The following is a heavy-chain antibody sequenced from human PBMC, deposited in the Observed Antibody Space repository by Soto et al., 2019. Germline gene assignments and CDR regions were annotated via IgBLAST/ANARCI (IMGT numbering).Heavy chain of an antibody. J-gene: IGHJ6*03. CDR1: GDSVSSNIAA. Sequence: SQTLSLTCAISGDSVSSNIAAWNWIRQSPSRGLEWLGRTYYRSKWYNDYAVSVKSRITINPDTSKNQFSLQLNSVTPEDTAVYYCARDIAAAEEGAYYYYMYVWGKGTTVTVSS. CDR3: ARDIAAAEEGAYYYYMYV. CDR2: TYYRSKWYN. D-gene: IGHD6-13*01. V-gene: IGHV6-1*01.